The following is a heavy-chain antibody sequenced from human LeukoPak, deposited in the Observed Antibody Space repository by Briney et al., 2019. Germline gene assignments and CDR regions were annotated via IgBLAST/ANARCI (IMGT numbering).Heavy chain of an antibody. CDR3: ARAKKSCTGSCYYFDY. CDR2: IDPNSGAT. D-gene: IGHD2-8*02. CDR1: GYTFTGYC. J-gene: IGHJ4*02. Sequence: ASVKVSCKASGYTFTGYCLHWVRQAPGQGLEWMGWIDPNSGATDSAQKFLGRVTVTRDTSISTAYMELAGLRSDDTAVYYCARAKKSCTGSCYYFDYWGQGTLVTVSS. V-gene: IGHV1-2*02.